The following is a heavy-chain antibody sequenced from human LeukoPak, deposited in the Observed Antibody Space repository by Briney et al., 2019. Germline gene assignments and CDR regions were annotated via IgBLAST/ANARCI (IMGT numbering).Heavy chain of an antibody. CDR3: ARETTINYGDYPGDAFDI. CDR1: GFTFSSYS. V-gene: IGHV3-21*01. Sequence: GGSLRLSCAASGFTFSSYSMNWVRQAPGKGLEWVSSISSSSSYIYYADSVKGRFTISRDNSKNTLYLQMNSLRAEDTAVYYCARETTINYGDYPGDAFDIWGQGTMVTVSS. D-gene: IGHD4-17*01. CDR2: ISSSSSYI. J-gene: IGHJ3*02.